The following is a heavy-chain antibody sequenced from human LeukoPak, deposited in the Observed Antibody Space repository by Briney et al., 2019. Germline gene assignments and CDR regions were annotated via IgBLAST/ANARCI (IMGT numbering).Heavy chain of an antibody. CDR2: IYYSGCT. CDR1: GGSISSYY. D-gene: IGHD1-26*01. CDR3: ASTNSGRLDAFDI. J-gene: IGHJ3*02. Sequence: SETLSLTCTVSGGSISSYYWSWIRQPPGKGLEWIGYIYYSGCTNYNPSLRSRVTISVDTSKNQFSLKLSSVTAADTAVYYCASTNSGRLDAFDIWGQGTMVTVSS. V-gene: IGHV4-59*01.